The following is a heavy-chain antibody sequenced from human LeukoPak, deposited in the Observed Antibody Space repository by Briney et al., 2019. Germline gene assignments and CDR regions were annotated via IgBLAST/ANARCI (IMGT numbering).Heavy chain of an antibody. CDR1: GYSFTSYW. D-gene: IGHD5-18*01. Sequence: GGSLRLSCKGSGYSFTSYWIGWLRQMPGKGLELMGIIWPSDSDIRYSPSFQGQVTISADKSINTAYLQWSSLKASDTAMYYCARIPKVDSSMSRYFDYWGQGILVTVST. V-gene: IGHV5-51*01. CDR2: IWPSDSDI. J-gene: IGHJ4*02. CDR3: ARIPKVDSSMSRYFDY.